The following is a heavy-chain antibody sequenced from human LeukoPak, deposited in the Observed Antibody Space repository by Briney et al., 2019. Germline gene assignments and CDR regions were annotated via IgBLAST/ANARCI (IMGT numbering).Heavy chain of an antibody. CDR1: GFXFSSYA. V-gene: IGHV3-64*01. Sequence: GGSLRLSCAASGFXFSSYAIHWVRQAPGKGLEYVSAISSNGGSTYYANSVKGRFTISRDNSKNTLYLQMGSLRAEDMAVYYCASSRWLPKGDDAFDIWGQGTMVTVSS. D-gene: IGHD5-24*01. CDR3: ASSRWLPKGDDAFDI. J-gene: IGHJ3*02. CDR2: ISSNGGST.